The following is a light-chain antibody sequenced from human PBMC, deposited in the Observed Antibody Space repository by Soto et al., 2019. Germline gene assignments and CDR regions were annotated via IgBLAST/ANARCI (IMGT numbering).Light chain of an antibody. CDR2: GAS. J-gene: IGKJ4*01. CDR1: QSVTSSY. CDR3: QQYGTPPA. Sequence: EIVLTQSPGTLSLSPGERATLSCRASQSVTSSYLAWYQQKPGQAPRLLLYGASSRATGIPDRFSGSGSGTELTLTISRLEPQVFAVYSCQQYGTPPAFAGGTKVEIK. V-gene: IGKV3-20*01.